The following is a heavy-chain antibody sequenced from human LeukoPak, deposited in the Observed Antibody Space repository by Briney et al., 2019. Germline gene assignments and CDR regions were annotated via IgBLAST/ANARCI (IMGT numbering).Heavy chain of an antibody. J-gene: IGHJ6*03. V-gene: IGHV3-7*01. CDR1: GFTFSNYW. CDR2: IKTDGSEK. Sequence: GGSLRLSCEGSGFTFSNYWMGWVRQAPGKGLQWVANIKTDGSEKYYVDSVKGRFTISRDNAKNSLYLQMNSLRAEDTAVYYCARRAGIAARQGYYYMDVWGKGTTVTVSS. CDR3: ARRAGIAARQGYYYMDV. D-gene: IGHD6-6*01.